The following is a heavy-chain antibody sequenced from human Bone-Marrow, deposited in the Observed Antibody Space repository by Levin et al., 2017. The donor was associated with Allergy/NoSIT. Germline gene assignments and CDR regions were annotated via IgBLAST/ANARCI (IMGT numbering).Heavy chain of an antibody. J-gene: IGHJ4*02. V-gene: IGHV1-69*13. CDR3: ATTNTAKVDDLVY. Sequence: SVKVSCKASGGTFNSYVFTWVRQAPGQGLQWMGGIIPMFGTPNYAQNFQGRVSIVADGSTRTAYMELSSLKSDDTAVYYCATTNTAKVDDLVYWGQGTLVTVSS. CDR2: IIPMFGTP. D-gene: IGHD5-18*01. CDR1: GGTFNSYV.